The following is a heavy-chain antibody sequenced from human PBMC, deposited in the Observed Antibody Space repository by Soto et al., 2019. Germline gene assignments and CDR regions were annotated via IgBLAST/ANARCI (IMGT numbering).Heavy chain of an antibody. Sequence: QVQLQESGPGLVKPSGTLSLTCAVSGGSISSSHWWTWVSQSPGKGLEYIGEISHSGRSNYNPSLKIRDTRSVDKSKNHFSLTLTSVTAADTAVYYCARVVLTITRGAFDAWGQGTLVIVSS. J-gene: IGHJ3*01. V-gene: IGHV4-4*02. CDR3: ARVVLTITRGAFDA. CDR2: ISHSGRS. D-gene: IGHD3-9*01. CDR1: GGSISSSHW.